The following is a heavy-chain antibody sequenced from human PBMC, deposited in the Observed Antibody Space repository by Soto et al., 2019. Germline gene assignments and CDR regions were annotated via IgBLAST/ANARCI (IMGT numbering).Heavy chain of an antibody. J-gene: IGHJ6*03. CDR2: INPNTGGT. CDR3: ARSRDYYYYMDV. V-gene: IGHV1-2*04. Sequence: ASVKVSCKASGYTFTVYYMHWVRQAPGQGLEWMGWINPNTGGTKYAQKFQGWVTMTRDTSISTAYMELSRLRSDDTAVYYCARSRDYYYYMDVWGKGTTVTVSS. CDR1: GYTFTVYY.